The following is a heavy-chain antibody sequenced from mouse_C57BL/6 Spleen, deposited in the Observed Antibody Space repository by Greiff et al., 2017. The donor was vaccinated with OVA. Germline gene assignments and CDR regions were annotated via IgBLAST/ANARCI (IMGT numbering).Heavy chain of an antibody. J-gene: IGHJ4*01. CDR3: ARDGHSSGYVGAMDY. CDR2: ISDGGSYT. Sequence: EVHLVESGGGLVKPGGSLKLSCAASGFTFSSYVMSWVRQTPEKRLEWVATISDGGSYTYYPDNVKGRFTISRDNAKNNLYLQMSHLKSEDTAMYYCARDGHSSGYVGAMDYWGQGTSVTVSS. V-gene: IGHV5-4*01. D-gene: IGHD3-2*02. CDR1: GFTFSSYV.